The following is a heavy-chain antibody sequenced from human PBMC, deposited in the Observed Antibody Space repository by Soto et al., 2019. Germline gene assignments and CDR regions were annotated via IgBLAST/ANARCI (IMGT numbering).Heavy chain of an antibody. CDR1: GYKFKSYD. CDR3: ARKGYIGNFAMDV. J-gene: IGHJ6*02. V-gene: IGHV1-18*04. D-gene: IGHD5-12*01. CDR2: ISGHNGKA. Sequence: QVQLVQSGAEVKDPGASVTVSCKASGYKFKSYDVMWVRKAPGQGLEWMRWISGHNGKADYAENFQGRVIMTTDTSTVTASMDLRGLRSDDTSVYYCARKGYIGNFAMDVWGQGATVTFAS.